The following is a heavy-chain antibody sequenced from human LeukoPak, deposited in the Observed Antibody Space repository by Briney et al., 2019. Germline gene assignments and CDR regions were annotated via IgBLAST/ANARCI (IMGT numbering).Heavy chain of an antibody. CDR3: AREGSNYYYYGMDV. D-gene: IGHD3-10*01. V-gene: IGHV3-72*01. Sequence: PGGSLRLSCAASGFTFSDHYMDWVRQAPGKGLEWVGRTRNKANSYTTEYAASVKGRFTISRDDSKNSLYLQMNSLKTEDTAVYYCAREGSNYYYYGMDVWGQGTTVTVSS. CDR1: GFTFSDHY. J-gene: IGHJ6*02. CDR2: TRNKANSYTT.